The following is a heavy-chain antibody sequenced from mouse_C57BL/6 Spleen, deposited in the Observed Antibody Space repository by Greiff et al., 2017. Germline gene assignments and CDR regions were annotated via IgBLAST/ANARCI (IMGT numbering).Heavy chain of an antibody. CDR1: GYTFTDYN. V-gene: IGHV1-22*01. CDR3: ARSSYYGSSYNY. Sequence: EVQLVESGPELVKPGASVKMSCKASGYTFTDYNMHWVKQSHGKSLEWIGYINPNNGGTSYNQKFKGKATLTVNKSSSTAYMELRSLTSEDSAVYYCARSSYYGSSYNYWGQGTTLTVSS. D-gene: IGHD1-1*01. CDR2: INPNNGGT. J-gene: IGHJ2*01.